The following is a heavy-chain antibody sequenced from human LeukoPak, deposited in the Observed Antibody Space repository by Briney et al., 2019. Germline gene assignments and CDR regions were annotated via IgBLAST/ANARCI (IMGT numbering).Heavy chain of an antibody. CDR2: INHSGST. CDR1: GGSFSGYY. J-gene: IGHJ4*02. D-gene: IGHD5-18*01. CDR3: ARVGSYGFCDY. Sequence: SETLSLTCAVYGGSFSGYYRSWIRQPPGKGLEWIGEINHSGSTNYNPSLKSRVTISVDTSKNQFSLKLSSVTAADTAVYYCARVGSYGFCDYWGQGTLVTVSS. V-gene: IGHV4-34*01.